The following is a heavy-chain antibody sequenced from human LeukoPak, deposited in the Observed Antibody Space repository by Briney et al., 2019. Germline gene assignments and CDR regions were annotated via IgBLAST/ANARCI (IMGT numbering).Heavy chain of an antibody. CDR1: DYSVTSAYY. D-gene: IGHD2-2*01. J-gene: IGHJ6*03. CDR2: IFHGETT. Sequence: SETLSLSCAVSDYSVTSAYYWGWIRQFPGKGLEWIGSIFHGETTYYNPSLESRVTISVDPSKNQFSLKLTSVTAADTAVYYCARGPHLVRHYMDVWGKGTTVIVSS. V-gene: IGHV4-38-2*01. CDR3: ARGPHLVRHYMDV.